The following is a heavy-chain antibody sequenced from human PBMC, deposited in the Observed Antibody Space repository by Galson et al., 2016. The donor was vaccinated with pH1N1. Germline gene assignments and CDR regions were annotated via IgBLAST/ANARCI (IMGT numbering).Heavy chain of an antibody. CDR1: GFIFSSYA. V-gene: IGHV3-64*01. CDR2: ISSNGGST. D-gene: IGHD6-19*01. CDR3: ARGEESYSSGWDAFHI. J-gene: IGHJ3*02. Sequence: SLRLSCAASGFIFSSYAMHWVRQAPGKGLEYVSAISSNGGSTYYANSVKGRFTISRDNSKNTLYLQMGSLRAEDMALYYCARGEESYSSGWDAFHIWGQGTMVT.